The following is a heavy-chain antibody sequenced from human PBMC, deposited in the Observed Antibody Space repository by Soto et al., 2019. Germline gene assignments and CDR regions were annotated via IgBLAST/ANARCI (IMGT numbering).Heavy chain of an antibody. CDR1: GGSISSGGYY. Sequence: SETLSLTYTVSGGSISSGGYYWSWIRQHPGKGLEWIGYIYYSGSTYYNPSLKSRVTISVDTSKNQFSLKLSSVTAADTAVYYCARGGDSSGYGGGAFDIWGQGTMVTVSS. J-gene: IGHJ3*02. CDR3: ARGGDSSGYGGGAFDI. V-gene: IGHV4-31*03. D-gene: IGHD3-22*01. CDR2: IYYSGST.